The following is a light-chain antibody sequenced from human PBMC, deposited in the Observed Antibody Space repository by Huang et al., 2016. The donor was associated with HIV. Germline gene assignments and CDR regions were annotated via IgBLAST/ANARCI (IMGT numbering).Light chain of an antibody. CDR3: QHYYSSPIT. CDR1: QSVLASSNNKNS. J-gene: IGKJ4*01. Sequence: DIVMNPSPDSLAVSLGERATINCRSSQSVLASSNNKNSLAWYQQKPGQPPKLLMYWASTRESGVPERFSGSGSGTDFTLTISSLQAEDVAFYYCQHYYSSPITFGGGTKVEIK. CDR2: WAS. V-gene: IGKV4-1*01.